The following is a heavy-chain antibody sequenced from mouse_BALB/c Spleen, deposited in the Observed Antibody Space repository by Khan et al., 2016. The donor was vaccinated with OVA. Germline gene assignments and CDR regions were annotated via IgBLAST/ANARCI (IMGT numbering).Heavy chain of an antibody. CDR2: IYTYTGEP. J-gene: IGHJ4*01. CDR3: AREDRSAMDD. CDR1: GYTFTNYG. Sequence: QFQWGQSGPDLKKPGETVKISCKASGYTFTNYGINWVKQAPGKGLKWMGWIYTYTGEPTYADDFKGRFAFSLETSASTAYLQINNLNNEDTATYFSAREDRSAMDDWGQGTSVTVSS. V-gene: IGHV9-3-1*01.